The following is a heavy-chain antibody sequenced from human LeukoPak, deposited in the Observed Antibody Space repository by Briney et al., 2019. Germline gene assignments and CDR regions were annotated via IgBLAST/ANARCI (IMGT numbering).Heavy chain of an antibody. CDR1: GFTFSSYT. V-gene: IGHV3-30*04. Sequence: GSLRLSCTASGFTFSSYTMHWVRRAPGKGLEWVAVISHDGNIKYHADSMKDRFTISRDNSRNTLYLQMNNLRPEDTAVYSCARAKYYDSRGYSVREAYDIWGQGTMVTVSS. D-gene: IGHD3-22*01. CDR2: ISHDGNIK. CDR3: ARAKYYDSRGYSVREAYDI. J-gene: IGHJ3*02.